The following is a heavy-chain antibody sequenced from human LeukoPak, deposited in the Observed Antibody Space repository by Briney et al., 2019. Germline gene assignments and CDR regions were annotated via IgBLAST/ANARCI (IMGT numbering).Heavy chain of an antibody. V-gene: IGHV4-34*01. CDR2: INHSGNT. J-gene: IGHJ4*02. CDR3: ARDHHDDSSGYFLYY. D-gene: IGHD3-22*01. Sequence: PSETLSLTCAVYGGSFSGYYWNWIRQPPGMGLEWIGEINHSGNTNYNPSLNSRVTMSVDTSKNQFSLRLSSVTAADTAVYYCARDHHDDSSGYFLYYWGQGTLVTVSS. CDR1: GGSFSGYY.